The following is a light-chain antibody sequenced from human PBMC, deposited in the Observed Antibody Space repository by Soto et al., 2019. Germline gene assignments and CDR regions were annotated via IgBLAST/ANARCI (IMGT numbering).Light chain of an antibody. CDR3: QQYHNWPIT. CDR2: KAS. Sequence: IQMTQSPPTLSASVGDRVTISCRASQSITGWLAWFQQKPGKAPKLLISKASKLESGVPSRFSGSGSGTEFTLTISSLQSEDFAVYYCQQYHNWPITFGQGRLLAIK. V-gene: IGKV1-5*03. J-gene: IGKJ5*01. CDR1: QSITGW.